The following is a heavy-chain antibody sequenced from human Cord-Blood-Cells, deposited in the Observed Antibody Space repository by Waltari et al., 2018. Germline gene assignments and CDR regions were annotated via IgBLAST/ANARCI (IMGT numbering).Heavy chain of an antibody. D-gene: IGHD6-19*01. CDR3: ARQRIAVADAFDI. V-gene: IGHV5-51*01. CDR1: GYSFTSYW. Sequence: EVQLVQSGAEVKKPGESLKNSCKGSGYSFTSYWIGWVRQMPGKGLEWMGILYPGDSDTRYSPSFQGQVTISADKSISTAYLQWSSLKASDTAMYYCARQRIAVADAFDIWGQGTMVTVSS. J-gene: IGHJ3*02. CDR2: LYPGDSDT.